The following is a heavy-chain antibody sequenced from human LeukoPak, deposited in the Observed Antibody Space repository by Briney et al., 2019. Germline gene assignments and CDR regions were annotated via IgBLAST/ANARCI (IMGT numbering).Heavy chain of an antibody. D-gene: IGHD3-10*01. CDR2: IYHSGST. CDR3: ARATYYGSGRWNY. CDR1: GYSISSGYY. Sequence: SETLSLTCTVSGYSISSGYYWGWIRQPPGKGLEWIGSIYHSGSTYYNPSLKSRVTISVDTSKNQFSLKLSSVTAADTAVYYCARATYYGSGRWNYWGQGTLVTVSS. J-gene: IGHJ4*02. V-gene: IGHV4-38-2*02.